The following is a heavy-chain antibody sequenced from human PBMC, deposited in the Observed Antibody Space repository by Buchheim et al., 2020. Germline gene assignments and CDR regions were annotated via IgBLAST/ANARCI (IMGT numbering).Heavy chain of an antibody. D-gene: IGHD3-22*01. CDR2: TGNKANYYST. V-gene: IGHV3-72*01. CDR1: GFNFSDHY. J-gene: IGHJ4*02. CDR3: ARGYYDSSGAQGMEY. Sequence: EVQLVESGGGLVQPGGSLRLSCAASGFNFSDHYMDWVGQVPGKGLEWVGRTGNKANYYSTQYAASVKGRFTISRDDSMNSVFLQMNSLKSEDTGVYYCARGYYDSSGAQGMEYWGQGAL.